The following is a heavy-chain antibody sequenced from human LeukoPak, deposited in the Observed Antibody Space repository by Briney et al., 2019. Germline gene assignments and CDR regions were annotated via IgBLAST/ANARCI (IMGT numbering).Heavy chain of an antibody. CDR1: GFTFSSYA. J-gene: IGHJ4*02. V-gene: IGHV3-30*14. CDR2: ISYDGSNK. Sequence: GGSLRLSCAASGFTFSSYAMHWVRQAPGKGLEWVAVISYDGSNKYYADSVKGRFTISRDNSKNTLYLQMNNLKVEDTAVYYCARGPSLRLAGNAFDYWGQGTLVSVSS. CDR3: ARGPSLRLAGNAFDY. D-gene: IGHD1-1*01.